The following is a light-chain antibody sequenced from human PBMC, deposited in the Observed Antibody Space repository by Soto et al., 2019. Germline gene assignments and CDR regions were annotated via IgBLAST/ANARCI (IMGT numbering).Light chain of an antibody. V-gene: IGKV3-15*01. CDR1: QSVSSN. J-gene: IGKJ1*01. CDR3: QQYYNWPRT. CDR2: GAS. Sequence: EIVMTQSPDTLSVSPGERATLSCRASQSVSSNLAWYQQKPGQAPRLLIYGASTRATGIPARFSGSGSGTEFTLTISSLQPEDFAVYYCQQYYNWPRTFGQGTKVDIK.